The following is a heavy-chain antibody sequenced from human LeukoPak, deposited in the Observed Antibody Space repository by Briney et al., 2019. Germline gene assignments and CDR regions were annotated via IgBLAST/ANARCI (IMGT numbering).Heavy chain of an antibody. V-gene: IGHV4-61*01. J-gene: IGHJ4*02. CDR3: ARGYCGSTNCYGVFDY. Sequence: SETLSLTCTVSGGSFSSDNYYWSWIRQPPGKGLEWIVYIYYSGSTNYNPSLKSRVTTSVDTSKNQFSLKLSSVTAADTAVYYCARGYCGSTNCYGVFDYWGQGTLVTVSS. CDR2: IYYSGST. CDR1: GGSFSSDNYY. D-gene: IGHD2-2*01.